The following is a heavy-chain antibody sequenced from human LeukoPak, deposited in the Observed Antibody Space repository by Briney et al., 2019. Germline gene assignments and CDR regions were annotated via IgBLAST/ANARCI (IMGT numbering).Heavy chain of an antibody. CDR1: GFTFDDYA. D-gene: IGHD4-23*01. Sequence: GGSLRLSCAASGFTFDDYAMHWVRQAPGKGPEWVSLISGDGGSTYYADSVKGRFTISRDNSKNSLYLQMNSLRTEDTALYYCAALPSWVTTVDRDYWGQGTLVTVSS. CDR2: ISGDGGST. V-gene: IGHV3-43*02. CDR3: AALPSWVTTVDRDY. J-gene: IGHJ4*02.